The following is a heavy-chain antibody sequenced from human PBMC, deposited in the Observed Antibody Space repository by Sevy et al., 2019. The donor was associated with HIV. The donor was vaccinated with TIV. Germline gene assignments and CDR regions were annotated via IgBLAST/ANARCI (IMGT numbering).Heavy chain of an antibody. D-gene: IGHD3-16*01. CDR1: GITFSNHA. V-gene: IGHV3-23*01. CDR2: ISANDGST. J-gene: IGHJ4*02. CDR3: TTKAGWGRSHYTFYFDY. Sequence: GGSLRLSCAASGITFSNHAMSWVRQAPGKGLEWVSGISANDGSTNYTDSVKGRFTISRDNSKNTVYLQMNSLRVEDMALYFCTTKAGWGRSHYTFYFDYWGQGALVTVSS.